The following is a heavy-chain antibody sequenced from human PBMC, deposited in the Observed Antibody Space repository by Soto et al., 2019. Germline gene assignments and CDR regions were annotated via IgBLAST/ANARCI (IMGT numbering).Heavy chain of an antibody. V-gene: IGHV4-59*01. D-gene: IGHD4-4*01. CDR2: IHYSGST. J-gene: IGHJ4*02. Sequence: QVQLQESGPGLVKPSETLSLTCTVSGDSMDSKYWNWIRQPPSKGPEWLGYIHYSGSTNQNPSLTSRATLSIDTPKKQFSLTLTSVTAADTAVYFCARGRAVIASFYFDYWGPGILVTVSS. CDR1: GDSMDSKY. CDR3: ARGRAVIASFYFDY.